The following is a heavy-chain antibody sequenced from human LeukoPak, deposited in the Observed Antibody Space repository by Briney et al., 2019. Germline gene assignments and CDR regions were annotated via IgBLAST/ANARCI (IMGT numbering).Heavy chain of an antibody. CDR3: AVITIFGVVSAFDY. D-gene: IGHD3-3*01. CDR2: INPNSGGT. CDR1: GYTFTGYY. V-gene: IGHV1-2*06. Sequence: ASVKVSCKASGYTFTGYYMHWVRQAPGQGLEWMGRINPNSGGTNCAQKFQGRVTMTRDTSISTAYMELSRLRSDDTAVYYCAVITIFGVVSAFDYWGQGTLVTVSS. J-gene: IGHJ4*02.